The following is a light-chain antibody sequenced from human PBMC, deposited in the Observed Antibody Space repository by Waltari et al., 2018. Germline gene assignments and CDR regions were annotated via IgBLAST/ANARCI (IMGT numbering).Light chain of an antibody. CDR2: DVS. V-gene: IGLV2-23*02. J-gene: IGLJ2*01. Sequence: QSALTQPASVSGSPGQSITISCTGTSSDVGGYNYVSWYQQHPGKAPKLMIYDVSKRPSGVSNRFSGSKSGNTASLTISGRQAEDEADYYCCSYADSSVIFGGGTKLTVL. CDR3: CSYADSSVI. CDR1: SSDVGGYNY.